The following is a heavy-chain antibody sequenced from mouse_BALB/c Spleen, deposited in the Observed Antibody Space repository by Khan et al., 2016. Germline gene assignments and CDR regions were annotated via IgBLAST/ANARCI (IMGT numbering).Heavy chain of an antibody. CDR3: ARDGNYALAY. CDR1: GYTFISYW. J-gene: IGHJ4*01. D-gene: IGHD2-1*01. Sequence: QVQLQQPGAELVRPGASVKLSCKATGYTFISYWMNWVKQRPGQGPEWIGMFDPSDSETHYNQIFKDKATLTVDKSSSTAYMQLSSLTSEDSAAYYCARDGNYALAYWGQGTSVTVSS. CDR2: FDPSDSET. V-gene: IGHV1-61*01.